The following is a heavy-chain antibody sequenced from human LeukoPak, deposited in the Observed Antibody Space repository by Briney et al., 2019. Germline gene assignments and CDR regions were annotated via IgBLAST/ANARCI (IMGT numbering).Heavy chain of an antibody. CDR2: IYTSGST. V-gene: IGHV4-4*07. Sequence: SSETLSLTCTVSGGSISSYYWSWIRQPAGKGLEWIGRIYTSGSTNYNPSLKGRVTMSVDTSKNQFSLKLSSVTAADTAVYYCARERYFDWLLSNYYYYYMDVWGKGTTVTISS. CDR3: ARERYFDWLLSNYYYYYMDV. J-gene: IGHJ6*03. D-gene: IGHD3-9*01. CDR1: GGSISSYY.